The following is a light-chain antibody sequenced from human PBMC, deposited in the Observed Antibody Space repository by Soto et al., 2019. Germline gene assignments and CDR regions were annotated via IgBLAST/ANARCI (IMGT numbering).Light chain of an antibody. Sequence: EIVLTQSPGTLSLSPGERATLSCRASQSVSSSYLAWYQQKPGQAPRLLIYGAYNRATGIPPRFSGSGSGTDFSLTISRLKPEDFAVYYCQQYGSTRWTFGQGTKVDIK. CDR2: GAY. V-gene: IGKV3-20*01. CDR1: QSVSSSY. CDR3: QQYGSTRWT. J-gene: IGKJ1*01.